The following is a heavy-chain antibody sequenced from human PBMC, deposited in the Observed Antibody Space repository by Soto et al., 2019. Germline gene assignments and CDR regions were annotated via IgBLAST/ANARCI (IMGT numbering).Heavy chain of an antibody. CDR2: INPSGGST. J-gene: IGHJ5*02. CDR1: GYTFTGYY. CDR3: ARDRSVAVAGPGWFDP. V-gene: IGHV1-46*01. Sequence: GASVKVSCKASGYTFTGYYMHWVRQAPGQGLEWMGIINPSGGSTSYAQKFQGRVTMTRDTSTSTVYMELSSLRSEDTAVYYCARDRSVAVAGPGWFDPWGQGTLVTVSS. D-gene: IGHD6-19*01.